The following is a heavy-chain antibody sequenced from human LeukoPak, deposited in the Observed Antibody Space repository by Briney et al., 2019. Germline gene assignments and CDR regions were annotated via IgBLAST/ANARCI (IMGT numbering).Heavy chain of an antibody. CDR3: ARGAMNGYGEYYFDY. CDR1: GFTFSSFC. Sequence: TGGSLRLSCAASGFTFSSFCMSWIRQPPGKGLEWIGYIYYSGSTNYNPSLKSRVTISVDTSKNQSSLKLSSVTAADTAVYYCARGAMNGYGEYYFDYWGQGTLVTVSS. D-gene: IGHD5-12*01. V-gene: IGHV4-59*08. J-gene: IGHJ4*02. CDR2: IYYSGST.